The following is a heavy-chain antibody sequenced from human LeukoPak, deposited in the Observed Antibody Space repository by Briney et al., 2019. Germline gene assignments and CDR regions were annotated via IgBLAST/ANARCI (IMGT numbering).Heavy chain of an antibody. CDR3: ARDCFRYRSSTSSYAGLYYYGMDV. V-gene: IGHV4-34*01. Sequence: SETLSLTCAVYGGSFSGYYWSWIRQPPGKGLEWIGEINHSGSTNYNPSLESRVTISVDTSKDQFSLKLSSVTAADTAVYYCARDCFRYRSSTSSYAGLYYYGMDVWGKGTTVTVSS. CDR2: INHSGST. CDR1: GGSFSGYY. J-gene: IGHJ6*04. D-gene: IGHD2-2*01.